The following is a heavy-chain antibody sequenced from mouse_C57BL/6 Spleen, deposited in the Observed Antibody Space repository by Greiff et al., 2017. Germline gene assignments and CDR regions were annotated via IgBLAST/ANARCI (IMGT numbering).Heavy chain of an antibody. V-gene: IGHV1-82*01. Sequence: QVHVKQSGPELVKPGASVKISCKASGYAFSSSWMNWVKQRPGKGLEWIGRIYPGDGDTNYNGKFKGKATLTADKSSSTAYMQLSSLTSEDSAVYFCARADYYGTPYWYFDVWGTGTTVTVSS. CDR2: IYPGDGDT. CDR3: ARADYYGTPYWYFDV. J-gene: IGHJ1*03. CDR1: GYAFSSSW. D-gene: IGHD1-1*01.